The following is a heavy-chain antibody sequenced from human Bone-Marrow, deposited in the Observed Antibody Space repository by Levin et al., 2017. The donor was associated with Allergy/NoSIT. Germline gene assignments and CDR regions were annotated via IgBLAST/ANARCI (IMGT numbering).Heavy chain of an antibody. CDR2: ITWNSANI. Sequence: GGSLRLSCAASGFTFDDYAMHWVRQAPGKGLEWVSGITWNSANIAYADSVKGRFTIYRDNADNSLYLQMDSLRTDDTALYYCAKDSAALNSHFYYMDVWGKGTTVTVSS. V-gene: IGHV3-9*01. J-gene: IGHJ6*03. CDR3: AKDSAALNSHFYYMDV. CDR1: GFTFDDYA. D-gene: IGHD4-23*01.